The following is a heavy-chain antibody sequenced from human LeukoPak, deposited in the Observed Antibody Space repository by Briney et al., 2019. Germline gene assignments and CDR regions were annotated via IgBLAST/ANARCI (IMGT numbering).Heavy chain of an antibody. CDR3: AKDLYSNYGPADY. V-gene: IGHV3-23*01. Sequence: QPGGSLRLSCAASGFTFSSYAMSWVRQAPGKGLEWVSTINGGGVNTHYADSVGGRFTISRDNPKNTLFLQMNSLRDEDTAVYYCAKDLYSNYGPADYWGQGNLVTVSS. CDR2: INGGGVNT. J-gene: IGHJ4*02. CDR1: GFTFSSYA. D-gene: IGHD4-11*01.